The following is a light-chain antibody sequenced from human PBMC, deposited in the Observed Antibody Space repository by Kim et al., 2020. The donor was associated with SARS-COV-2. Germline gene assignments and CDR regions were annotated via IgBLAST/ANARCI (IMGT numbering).Light chain of an antibody. CDR3: QSYDSRNHWV. CDR1: SGSMALNY. Sequence: KTVTVPCHRSSGSMALNYVQWYRQRPGSAPPTVIFGDNQRPSGVPDRCSGSIDSSSDSASLTISGLKTEDEADYCCQSYDSRNHWVFGGGTQLTVL. J-gene: IGLJ3*02. CDR2: GDN. V-gene: IGLV6-57*03.